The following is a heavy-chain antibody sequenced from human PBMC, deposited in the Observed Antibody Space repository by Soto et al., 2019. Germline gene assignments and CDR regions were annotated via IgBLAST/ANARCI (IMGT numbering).Heavy chain of an antibody. Sequence: GGSLRLSCAASGFTVSNNYISWVRQPPGKGLEWVSLIYSGGSTYYADSVKGRFTLSKDNSKNTVYLQMNSLRAEDTAVYYCARAEWGSSYTQYYYALDVWGQGTTVTVSS. J-gene: IGHJ6*02. CDR3: ARAEWGSSYTQYYYALDV. CDR1: GFTVSNNY. D-gene: IGHD6-13*01. V-gene: IGHV3-53*03. CDR2: IYSGGST.